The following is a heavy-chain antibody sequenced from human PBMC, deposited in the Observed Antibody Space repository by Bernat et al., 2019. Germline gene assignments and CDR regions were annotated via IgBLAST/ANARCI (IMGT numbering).Heavy chain of an antibody. Sequence: EVQLVQSGAEVKKPGESLRISCKGSGYNFTSYWISWVRQMPGKGLEWMGRIDPSDSYTNYSPSFQGHVTISADKSISTAYLQWSSLKASDTAMYYCARRFVCTSCHRGGMDVWGQGTTVTVSS. V-gene: IGHV5-10-1*03. CDR2: IDPSDSYT. CDR1: GYNFTSYW. CDR3: ARRFVCTSCHRGGMDV. J-gene: IGHJ6*02. D-gene: IGHD2-2*01.